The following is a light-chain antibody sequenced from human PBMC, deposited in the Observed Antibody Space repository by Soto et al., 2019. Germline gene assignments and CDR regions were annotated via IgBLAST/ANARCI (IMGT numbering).Light chain of an antibody. CDR2: GAS. CDR1: QSVSSNY. J-gene: IGKJ1*01. CDR3: QQYGSSGT. V-gene: IGKV3-20*01. Sequence: ESVLTQSPGTLSLSPGERATLSCRASQSVSSNYLAWYRQKPGQAPRLLICGASTRATGIPDRFSGSGSGTDFTLTISRLEPEDFAVYYCQQYGSSGTFGQGTKVDIK.